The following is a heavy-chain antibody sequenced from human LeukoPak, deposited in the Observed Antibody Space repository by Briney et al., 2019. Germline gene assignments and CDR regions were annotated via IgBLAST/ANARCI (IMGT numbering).Heavy chain of an antibody. CDR3: ARHPWRPTVTTSRFDYYYGMDV. CDR1: GFTFDDYG. Sequence: GGSLRLSCAASGFTFDDYGMSWVRQAPGKGLEWVSGINWNGGSTGYADSVKGRFTISRDNAKNSLYLQMNSLRAEDTALYHCARHPWRPTVTTSRFDYYYGMDVWGQGTTVTVSS. D-gene: IGHD4-11*01. V-gene: IGHV3-20*01. J-gene: IGHJ6*02. CDR2: INWNGGST.